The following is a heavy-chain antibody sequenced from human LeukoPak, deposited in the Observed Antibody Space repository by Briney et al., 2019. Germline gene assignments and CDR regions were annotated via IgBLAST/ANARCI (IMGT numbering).Heavy chain of an antibody. CDR3: AKDGGYSYGYFTFDP. CDR2: ISNRGSTI. Sequence: PGGSLRLSCAASGFTFSSYEMNWVRQAPGKGLEWVSYISNRGSTIYYADSVKGRFTISRDNAKNSLYLQMNSLRAEDTALYYCAKDGGYSYGYFTFDPWGQGTLVTVSS. J-gene: IGHJ5*02. D-gene: IGHD5-18*01. V-gene: IGHV3-48*03. CDR1: GFTFSSYE.